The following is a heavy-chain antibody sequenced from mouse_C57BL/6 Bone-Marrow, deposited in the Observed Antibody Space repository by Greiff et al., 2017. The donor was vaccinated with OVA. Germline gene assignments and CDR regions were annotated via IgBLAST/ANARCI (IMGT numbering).Heavy chain of an antibody. CDR1: GYTFTSYW. CDR3: ARSSLFTTVVDY. D-gene: IGHD1-1*01. CDR2: IYPGSGST. Sequence: QVQLQQPGAELVKPGASVKMSCKASGYTFTSYWITWVKQRPGQGLEWIGDIYPGSGSTNYNEKFKSKATLTVDTSSSTAYMQLSSLTSEDSAVYYCARSSLFTTVVDYWGQGTTLTVSS. V-gene: IGHV1-55*01. J-gene: IGHJ2*01.